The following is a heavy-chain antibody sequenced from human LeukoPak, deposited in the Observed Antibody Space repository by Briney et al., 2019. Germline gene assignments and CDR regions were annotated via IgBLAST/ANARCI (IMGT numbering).Heavy chain of an antibody. J-gene: IGHJ1*01. Sequence: PGGSLRLSCAASGFTFSDYAMSWVRQAPGMGLEWVSAISGNGVSTYCADSVKGRFTIFRDNSKNMLYLQLNSLRVEDTAVYYCAKAPLAAAETEYFQHWGQGTLVTVSS. CDR2: ISGNGVST. V-gene: IGHV3-23*01. CDR3: AKAPLAAAETEYFQH. D-gene: IGHD6-13*01. CDR1: GFTFSDYA.